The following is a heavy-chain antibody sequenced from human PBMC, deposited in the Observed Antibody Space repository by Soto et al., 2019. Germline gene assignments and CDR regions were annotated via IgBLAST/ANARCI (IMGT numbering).Heavy chain of an antibody. CDR3: AKEDGDYDGYDDFDY. CDR2: ISGSGGST. D-gene: IGHD4-17*01. J-gene: IGHJ4*02. CDR1: GFTFSSYA. V-gene: IGHV3-23*01. Sequence: GESLKISCAASGFTFSSYAMSWVRQAPGKGLEWVSAISGSGGSTYYADSVKGRFTISRDNSKNTLYLQMNSLRAEDTAVYYCAKEDGDYDGYDDFDYWGQGTLVTVSS.